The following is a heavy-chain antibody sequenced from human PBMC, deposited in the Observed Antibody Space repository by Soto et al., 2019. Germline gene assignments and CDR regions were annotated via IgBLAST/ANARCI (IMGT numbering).Heavy chain of an antibody. J-gene: IGHJ4*02. CDR1: GLTFSSYS. V-gene: IGHV3-48*01. CDR2: ISSSSSTI. Sequence: PGGSLRLSCAASGLTFSSYSMNWARQAPGKGLEWVSYISSSSSTIYYADSVKGRFTISRDNAKNSLYLQMNSLRAEDTAVYYCARGRPIDYWGQGTLVTVSS. CDR3: ARGRPIDY.